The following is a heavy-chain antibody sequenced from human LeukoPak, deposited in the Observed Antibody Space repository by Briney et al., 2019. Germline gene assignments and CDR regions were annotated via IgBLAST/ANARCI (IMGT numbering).Heavy chain of an antibody. V-gene: IGHV4-39*07. CDR2: IYYSGST. J-gene: IGHJ4*02. CDR1: GGPISSSSYY. CDR3: ARVRGSSGWYVFDY. Sequence: PSETLPLTCTVSGGPISSSSYYWGWIRQPPGKGLEWIGSIYYSGSTYYNPSLKSRVTISVDTSKNQFSLKLSSVTAADTAVYYCARVRGSSGWYVFDYWGQGTLVTVSS. D-gene: IGHD6-19*01.